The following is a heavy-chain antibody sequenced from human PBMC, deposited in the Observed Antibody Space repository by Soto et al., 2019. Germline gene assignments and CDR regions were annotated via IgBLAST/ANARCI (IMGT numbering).Heavy chain of an antibody. CDR2: IWYDGSNK. D-gene: IGHD3-22*01. V-gene: IGHV3-33*01. J-gene: IGHJ3*02. CDR1: GFTFSSYG. Sequence: GGSLRLSCAASGFTFSSYGMHWVRQAPGKGLEWVAVIWYDGSNKYYADSVKGRFTISRDNSKNTLYLQMNSLRAEDTAVYYCARVLTSGYYDSSGYYPHDAFDIWGQGTMVTVSS. CDR3: ARVLTSGYYDSSGYYPHDAFDI.